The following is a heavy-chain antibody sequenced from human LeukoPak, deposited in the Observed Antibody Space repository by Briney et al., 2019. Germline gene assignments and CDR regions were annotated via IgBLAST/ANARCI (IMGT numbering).Heavy chain of an antibody. J-gene: IGHJ4*02. CDR2: IKSKTHGGTT. D-gene: IGHD5-12*01. Sequence: GSLRLSCAASGFTFTNAWMTWVRQAPGKGLEWVGRIKSKTHGGTTDYAAPVKGRFTISRDDSKNTLYLQMNSLKTEDTAIYYCTTAGYSGYDWNYWGQGALVTVSS. CDR3: TTAGYSGYDWNY. CDR1: GFTFTNAW. V-gene: IGHV3-15*01.